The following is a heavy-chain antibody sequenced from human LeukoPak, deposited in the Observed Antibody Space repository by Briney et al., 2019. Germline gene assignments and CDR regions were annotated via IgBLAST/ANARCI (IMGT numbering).Heavy chain of an antibody. V-gene: IGHV3-23*01. CDR3: AKGTHYYDSSGSSDY. J-gene: IGHJ4*02. CDR1: GFTFSSYA. Sequence: GWSLRLSCAASGFTFSSYAMSWVRQAPGKGLEWVSAISGSGGSTYYADSVKGRFTISRDNSKNTLYLQMNSLRAEDTAVYYCAKGTHYYDSSGSSDYWGQGTLVTVSS. D-gene: IGHD3-22*01. CDR2: ISGSGGST.